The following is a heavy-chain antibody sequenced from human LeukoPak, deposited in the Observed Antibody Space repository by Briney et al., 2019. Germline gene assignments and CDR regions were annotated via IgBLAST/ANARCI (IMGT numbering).Heavy chain of an antibody. CDR1: GFTFSSYA. Sequence: GGSLRLSCAASGFTFSSYAMSWVRQAPGKGLEWVANIKQDGSEKYYADSVKGRFTISRDNAKNSLYLQMNSLRAEDTAVYYCARDRYGTTLGGVFDYWGQGTLVTVSS. V-gene: IGHV3-7*01. CDR2: IKQDGSEK. CDR3: ARDRYGTTLGGVFDY. D-gene: IGHD3-16*01. J-gene: IGHJ4*02.